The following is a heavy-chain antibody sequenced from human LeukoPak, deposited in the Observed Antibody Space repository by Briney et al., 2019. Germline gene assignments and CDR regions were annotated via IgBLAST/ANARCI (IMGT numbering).Heavy chain of an antibody. D-gene: IGHD6-19*01. CDR2: ISGGGTGT. CDR3: AKGEKMGSSGWYRINFDY. Sequence: GGSLRLSCTASGFAFSTYEMNWVRQAPGKGLEWVSSISGGGTGTFYADSVKGRFTVSRDNSKNTLYLQMNSLRADDTAVYYCAKGEKMGSSGWYRINFDYWGQGTLVTVSS. V-gene: IGHV3-23*01. J-gene: IGHJ4*02. CDR1: GFAFSTYE.